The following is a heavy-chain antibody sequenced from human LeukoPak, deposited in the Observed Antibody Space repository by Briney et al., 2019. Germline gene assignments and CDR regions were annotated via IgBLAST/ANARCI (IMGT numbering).Heavy chain of an antibody. CDR3: ARVRPYCSGGSCYSTYYYYMDV. Sequence: SETLSLTWTVSGGSISSYYWSWIRQPPGKGLEWIGYIYYSGSTNYNPSLKSRVTISVDTSKNQFSLKLSSVTAADTAVYYCARVRPYCSGGSCYSTYYYYMDVWGKGTTVTVSS. J-gene: IGHJ6*03. CDR2: IYYSGST. V-gene: IGHV4-59*01. CDR1: GGSISSYY. D-gene: IGHD2-15*01.